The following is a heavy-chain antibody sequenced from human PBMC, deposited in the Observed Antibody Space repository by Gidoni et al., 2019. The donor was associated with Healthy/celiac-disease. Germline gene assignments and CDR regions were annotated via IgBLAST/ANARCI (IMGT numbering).Heavy chain of an antibody. CDR3: ARDEARKGDYDSSAVEWFDP. CDR1: GGSISSSSYY. CDR2: IYYSGST. Sequence: QLQLQESGPGLVKPSETLSLTCTVSGGSISSSSYYWGWIRQPPGKGLEWIGSIYYSGSTYYNPSLKSRVTISVDTSKNQFSLKLSSVTAADTAVYYCARDEARKGDYDSSAVEWFDPWGQGTLVTVSS. J-gene: IGHJ5*02. V-gene: IGHV4-39*07. D-gene: IGHD3-22*01.